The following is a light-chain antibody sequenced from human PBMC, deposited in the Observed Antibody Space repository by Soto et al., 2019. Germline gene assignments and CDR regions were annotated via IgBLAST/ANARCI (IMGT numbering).Light chain of an antibody. CDR2: EVT. CDR1: SSDVATYNL. Sequence: QSALTQPASVSGSPGQSITISCTGTSSDVATYNLVSWYQQRPGTAPQLIIYEVTKRPSGVSTRFSGSQSGNTASLTISGLQADDEADXXXCSRVFXGGTKVTV. J-gene: IGLJ3*02. V-gene: IGLV2-23*02. CDR3: CSRV.